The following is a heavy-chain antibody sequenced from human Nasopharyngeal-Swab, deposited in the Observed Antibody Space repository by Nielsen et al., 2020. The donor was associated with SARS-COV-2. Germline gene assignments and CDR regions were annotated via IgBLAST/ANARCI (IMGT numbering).Heavy chain of an antibody. CDR1: GGSISSYY. Sequence: SETLSLTCTVSGGSISSYYWSWIRQPPGKGLEWIGYIYYSGSTNYNPSLKSRVTISVDTSKSQFSLKLSSVTAADTAVYYCARLEYYFDCWGQGTLVTVSS. V-gene: IGHV4-59*08. CDR3: ARLEYYFDC. J-gene: IGHJ4*02. CDR2: IYYSGST.